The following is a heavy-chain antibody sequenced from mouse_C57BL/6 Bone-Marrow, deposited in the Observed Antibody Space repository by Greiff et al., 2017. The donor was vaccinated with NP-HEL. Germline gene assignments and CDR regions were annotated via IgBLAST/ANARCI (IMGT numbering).Heavy chain of an antibody. CDR3: TREYGNYWYFDV. Sequence: EVQGVESGEGLVKPGGSLKLSCAASGFTFSSYSMSWVRQTPEKRLEWVAYISSGGDYIYYADTVKGRFTISRDNARNTLYLKMSSLKSEDTAMYYCTREYGNYWYFDVWGTGTTVTVSS. J-gene: IGHJ1*03. CDR2: ISSGGDYI. D-gene: IGHD2-1*01. V-gene: IGHV5-9-1*02. CDR1: GFTFSSYS.